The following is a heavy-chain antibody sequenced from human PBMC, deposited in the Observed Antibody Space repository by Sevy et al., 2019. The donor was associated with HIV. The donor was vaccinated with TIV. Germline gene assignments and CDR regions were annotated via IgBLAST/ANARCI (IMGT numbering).Heavy chain of an antibody. D-gene: IGHD3-3*01. Sequence: GGSLRLSCAASGFNFRTYSMNWVRQGPGKGLEWLSSISDDSRYIYYSDSVKGRFTISRANAKNLLFLQMNNLRVEDTAIYYCARDFTIFGVVSGIDYWGQGNLVTVSS. CDR2: ISDDSRYI. J-gene: IGHJ4*01. CDR1: GFNFRTYS. V-gene: IGHV3-21*04. CDR3: ARDFTIFGVVSGIDY.